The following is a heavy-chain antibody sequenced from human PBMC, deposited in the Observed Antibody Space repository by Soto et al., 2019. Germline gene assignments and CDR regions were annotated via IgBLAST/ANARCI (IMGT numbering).Heavy chain of an antibody. CDR1: GFTFSDYY. Sequence: QVHLEESGGGVVKPGGSLRLSCTASGFTFSDYYMSWIRQAPGKGLEWLAYISGSGSTTYYTDSVKGRFAISRDNARTSLYLQINSLRVEDSAVYYCARSSLTYFEFWGQGTLVTVSS. V-gene: IGHV3-11*01. CDR2: ISGSGSTT. J-gene: IGHJ4*02. CDR3: ARSSLTYFEF.